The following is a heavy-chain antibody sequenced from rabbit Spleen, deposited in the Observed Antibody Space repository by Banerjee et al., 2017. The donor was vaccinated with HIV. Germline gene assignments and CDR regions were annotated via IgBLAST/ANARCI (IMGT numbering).Heavy chain of an antibody. J-gene: IGHJ4*01. CDR1: GFDLSTYYY. CDR3: ARDGAGGSYFAL. D-gene: IGHD8-1*01. Sequence: LVESGGGLVKPEGSLTLTCKASGFDLSTYYYMCWVRQAPGKGLEWIGCIYTGSGSTYYASWAKGRFTISETSPTTVTLQMTSLTAADTATYFCARDGAGGSYFALWGPGTLVTVS. CDR2: IYTGSGST. V-gene: IGHV1S45*01.